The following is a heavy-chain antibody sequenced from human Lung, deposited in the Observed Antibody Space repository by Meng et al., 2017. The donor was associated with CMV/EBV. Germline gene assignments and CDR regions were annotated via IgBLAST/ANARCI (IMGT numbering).Heavy chain of an antibody. CDR1: GFTFSSYG. CDR2: IWYDGSNK. D-gene: IGHD2-15*01. J-gene: IGHJ6*02. Sequence: GGSLRLXCAASGFTFSSYGMHWVRQAPGKGLEWVAVIWYDGSNKYYADSVKGRFTISRDNSKNTLYLQMNSLRAEDTAVYYCAKWIGGSNYYGMDVWGQGXTVTVSS. V-gene: IGHV3-33*06. CDR3: AKWIGGSNYYGMDV.